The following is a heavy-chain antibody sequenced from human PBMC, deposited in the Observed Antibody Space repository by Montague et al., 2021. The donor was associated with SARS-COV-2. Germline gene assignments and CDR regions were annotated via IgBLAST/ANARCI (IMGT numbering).Heavy chain of an antibody. CDR3: ARTHYDILPGYYGDMDV. V-gene: IGHV2-70*11. D-gene: IGHD3-9*01. J-gene: IGHJ6*02. CDR1: GFSLSTSGMC. CDR2: IDWDDDK. Sequence: VKPTQTLTLTCTFSGFSLSTSGMCVSWVRQPPVKSLEWPARIDWDDDKYYSTSLKTRLTISKDTSKNQVVLTMTNMDPVDTATYYCARTHYDILPGYYGDMDVWGQGTTVTVSS.